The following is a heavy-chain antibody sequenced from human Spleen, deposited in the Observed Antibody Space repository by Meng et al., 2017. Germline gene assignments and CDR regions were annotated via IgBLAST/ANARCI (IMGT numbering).Heavy chain of an antibody. CDR2: ISSSSSYI. D-gene: IGHD6-13*01. CDR1: GFTFSSYS. J-gene: IGHJ4*02. V-gene: IGHV3-21*01. CDR3: AASSWYYFDY. Sequence: GGSLRLSCAASGFTFSSYSVNWVRQAPGKGLEWVSSISSSSSYIYYADSVKGRFTISRDNAKNSLYLQMNSLGAEDTAVYYCAASSWYYFDYWGQGTLVTVSS.